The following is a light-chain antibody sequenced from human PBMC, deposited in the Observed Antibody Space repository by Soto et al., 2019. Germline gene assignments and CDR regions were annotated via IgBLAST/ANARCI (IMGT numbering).Light chain of an antibody. Sequence: VLTQPPSLSGAPGQRVTISCTGSGSNIGAPYDVHWYQHLPGTAPKLLIYGSTNRPSGVPGRFSGSKSGTSASPAITGLQAEDEADYYCQSYESSLSGYVFGAGTKVTVL. CDR2: GST. CDR1: GSNIGAPYD. CDR3: QSYESSLSGYV. V-gene: IGLV1-40*01. J-gene: IGLJ1*01.